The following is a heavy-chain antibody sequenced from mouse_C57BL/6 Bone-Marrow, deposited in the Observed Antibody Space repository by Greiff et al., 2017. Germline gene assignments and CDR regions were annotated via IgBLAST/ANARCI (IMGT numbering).Heavy chain of an antibody. CDR2: IDPETGGT. D-gene: IGHD1-1*01. J-gene: IGHJ2*01. CDR1: GYTFTDYE. CDR3: TSGLLLRGAS. V-gene: IGHV1-15*01. Sequence: VQLQQSGAELVRPGASVTLSCKASGYTFTDYEMHWVKQTPVHGLEWIGAIDPETGGTAYNQKFKGKAILTADKSSSTAYMELRSLTSEDSAVYYCTSGLLLRGASWGQGPTLPAPS.